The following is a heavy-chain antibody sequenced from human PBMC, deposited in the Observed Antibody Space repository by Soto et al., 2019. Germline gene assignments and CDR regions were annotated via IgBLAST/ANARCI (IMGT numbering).Heavy chain of an antibody. Sequence: GGSLRLSCAASGFTFSSYGMHWVRQAPGKGLEWVAVISYDGSNKYYADSVKGRFTISRDNSKNTLYLQMNSLRAEDTAVYYCASVLGEQAYDYIWGSYEYAFDIWGQGTMVTVSS. CDR3: ASVLGEQAYDYIWGSYEYAFDI. V-gene: IGHV3-30*03. CDR2: ISYDGSNK. CDR1: GFTFSSYG. J-gene: IGHJ3*02. D-gene: IGHD3-16*01.